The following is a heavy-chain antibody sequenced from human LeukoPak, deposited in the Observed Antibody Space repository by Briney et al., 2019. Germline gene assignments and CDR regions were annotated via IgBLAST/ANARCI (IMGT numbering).Heavy chain of an antibody. V-gene: IGHV4-59*01. Sequence: SSETLSLTCTVSGGSISSYYWSWIRQPPGKGLEWIGYIYYSGSTNYNPSLKSRVTISVDTSKNQFSLKLSSVTAADTAVYYCARDHGYGGYDFFVYWGQGTLVTVSS. CDR3: ARDHGYGGYDFFVY. J-gene: IGHJ4*02. D-gene: IGHD5-12*01. CDR1: GGSISSYY. CDR2: IYYSGST.